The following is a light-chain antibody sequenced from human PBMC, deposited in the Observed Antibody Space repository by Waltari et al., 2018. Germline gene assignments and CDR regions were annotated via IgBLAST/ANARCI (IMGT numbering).Light chain of an antibody. CDR2: RVT. CDR3: MQTTRDPFT. CDR1: QSLLHSNGNTY. V-gene: IGKV2D-29*02. J-gene: IGKJ3*01. Sequence: DIVLSQTPLSLPVIPGEPASMSCRSSQSLLHSNGNTYLHWYLQKPGQSPRPLIYRVTNRESGVPDRFSGSGSGTDFTLKISRVEPEDVGIYFCMQTTRDPFTFGPETKLDIK.